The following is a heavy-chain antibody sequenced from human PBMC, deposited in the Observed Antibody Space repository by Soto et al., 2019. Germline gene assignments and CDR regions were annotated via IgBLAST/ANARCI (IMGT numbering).Heavy chain of an antibody. J-gene: IGHJ5*01. D-gene: IGHD2-21*02. CDR1: GFNFNNQA. CDR3: AKTETMVVVTVQPRWFDS. V-gene: IGHV3-23*01. Sequence: QLLESGGGLVQPGGSLRLSCTASGFNFNNQAMSWIRQAPGKGLEWVSTISGSGATSLYADSVKGGFTIFKDSSQAYLDLKSLRVEDSATYYCAKTETMVVVTVQPRWFDSWGRGTLVTVS. CDR2: ISGSGATS.